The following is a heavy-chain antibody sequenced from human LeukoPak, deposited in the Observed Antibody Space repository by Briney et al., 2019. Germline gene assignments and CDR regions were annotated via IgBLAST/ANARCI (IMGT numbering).Heavy chain of an antibody. J-gene: IGHJ5*02. V-gene: IGHV4-39*01. CDR2: IYYSGST. CDR3: ARHGPRNNWNADSRGNWFDP. D-gene: IGHD1-20*01. Sequence: SETLSLTCTVSGGSISSSSYYWGWIRQPPGKGLEWIGSIYYSGSTYYNPSLKSRVTISVDTSKNQFSLKLSSVTAADTAVYYCARHGPRNNWNADSRGNWFDPWGQGNPGHRLL. CDR1: GGSISSSSYY.